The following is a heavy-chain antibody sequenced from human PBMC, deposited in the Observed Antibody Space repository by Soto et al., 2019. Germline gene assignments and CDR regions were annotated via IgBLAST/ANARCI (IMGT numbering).Heavy chain of an antibody. Sequence: EVQLVESGGGLVQPGGSLRLSCAASGFTFSSYWMSWVRQAPGKGLEWVANIKQDGSEKYYVDSVKGRFTISRDNAKNSLYLQMNSLRAGDTAVYYCESHSGWPIDAFDIWGQGTMVTVSS. CDR1: GFTFSSYW. V-gene: IGHV3-7*01. CDR3: ESHSGWPIDAFDI. D-gene: IGHD6-19*01. CDR2: IKQDGSEK. J-gene: IGHJ3*02.